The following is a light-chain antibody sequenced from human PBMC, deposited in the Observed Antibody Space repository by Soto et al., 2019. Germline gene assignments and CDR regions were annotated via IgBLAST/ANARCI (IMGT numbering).Light chain of an antibody. CDR3: QQYNTWLWT. CDR1: QNVNAN. J-gene: IGKJ1*01. V-gene: IGKV3-15*01. Sequence: EVVMTQSPATLSVSPGERATLSCRASQNVNANLAWYQQKPGQAPRLLIHGASTRATGIPARFSGSGFGTEFILPISSLQSEDFAVYYCQQYNTWLWTFGQWTKVEGK. CDR2: GAS.